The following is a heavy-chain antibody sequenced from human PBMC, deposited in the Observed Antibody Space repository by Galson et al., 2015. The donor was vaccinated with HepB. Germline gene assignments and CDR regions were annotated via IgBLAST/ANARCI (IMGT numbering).Heavy chain of an antibody. V-gene: IGHV6-1*01. Sequence: CAISGDSVSSNSAAWNWIRQPPSRGLEWLGRTYYRAKWYNDYALSVKSRITINPDTSKNQFSLQLNSVTPEDTAVYFCAKGGPLYGMDVWGQGTTVTVSS. D-gene: IGHD3-16*01. CDR3: AKGGPLYGMDV. CDR1: GDSVSSNSAA. CDR2: TYYRAKWYN. J-gene: IGHJ6*02.